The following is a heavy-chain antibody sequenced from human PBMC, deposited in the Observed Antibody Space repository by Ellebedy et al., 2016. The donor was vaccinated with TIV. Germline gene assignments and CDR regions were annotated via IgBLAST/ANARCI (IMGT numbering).Heavy chain of an antibody. CDR2: INPDGSAE. Sequence: PGGSLRLSCVLSGFTSSTYAMRWFPQAPGKGLEWVAHINPDGSAEYYVDSVKGRFTISRDNAKRSLFLQMNSLRVDDTAVYYCVTWGQSYGRWGQGSLVTISS. CDR1: GFTSSTYA. D-gene: IGHD3-16*01. CDR3: VTWGQSYGR. V-gene: IGHV3-7*03. J-gene: IGHJ4*02.